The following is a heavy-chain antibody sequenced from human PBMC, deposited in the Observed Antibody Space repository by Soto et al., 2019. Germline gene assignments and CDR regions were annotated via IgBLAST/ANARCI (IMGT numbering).Heavy chain of an antibody. D-gene: IGHD3-3*01. Sequence: EVQLLESGGGLVQPGGSLRLSCAASGFTFSSYAMSWVRQAPGKGLEWVTAINGGSTTYYADSVKGRFTIAKDNSKSTLYLQMNSLRAEDTAVYYCAKDKDWSGVYGMDFWGQGTTVIVSS. CDR2: INGGSTT. J-gene: IGHJ6*02. V-gene: IGHV3-23*01. CDR3: AKDKDWSGVYGMDF. CDR1: GFTFSSYA.